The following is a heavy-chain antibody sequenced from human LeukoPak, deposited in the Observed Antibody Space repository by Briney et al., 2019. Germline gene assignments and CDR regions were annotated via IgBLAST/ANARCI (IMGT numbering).Heavy chain of an antibody. J-gene: IGHJ4*02. D-gene: IGHD1-20*01. CDR1: GFTFSSYS. Sequence: GGSLRLSCAASGFTFSSYSMNWVRQAPGKGLEWVSSISTSSTYIYYADPVKGRFTISRDNAKNSLYLQMNSLRAEDTAVYYCARDPPFIIGTTFFDYWGQGTLVTVSS. V-gene: IGHV3-21*01. CDR3: ARDPPFIIGTTFFDY. CDR2: ISTSSTYI.